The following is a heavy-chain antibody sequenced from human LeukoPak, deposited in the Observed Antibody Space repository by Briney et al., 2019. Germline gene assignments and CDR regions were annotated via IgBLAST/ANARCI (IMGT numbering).Heavy chain of an antibody. V-gene: IGHV3-23*01. J-gene: IGHJ4*02. CDR2: ISGSGGST. D-gene: IGHD3-9*01. CDR3: AKGTFDWSFPLYFDS. CDR1: GFNFSIYP. Sequence: GGSLRLSCTTSGFNFSIYPTTWVRQAPGKGLEWVSAISGSGGSTYYADSVKGRFTISRDNSKNTLYLQINSLGVEDTAEYYCAKGTFDWSFPLYFDSWGQGILVTVSS.